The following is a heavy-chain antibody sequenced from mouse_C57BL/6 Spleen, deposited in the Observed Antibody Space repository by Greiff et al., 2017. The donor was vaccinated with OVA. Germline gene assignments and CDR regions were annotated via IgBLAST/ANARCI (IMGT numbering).Heavy chain of an antibody. CDR3: ARKLTPHYYAMDY. Sequence: QVQLQQPGAELVMPGASVKLSCKASGYTFTSYWMHWVKQRPGQGLEWIGEIDPSDSYTNYNQKFKGKSTLSVDKSSSTAYMQLSSLTSEDSAVYYCARKLTPHYYAMDYWGQGTSVTVSS. J-gene: IGHJ4*01. V-gene: IGHV1-69*01. D-gene: IGHD1-1*01. CDR2: IDPSDSYT. CDR1: GYTFTSYW.